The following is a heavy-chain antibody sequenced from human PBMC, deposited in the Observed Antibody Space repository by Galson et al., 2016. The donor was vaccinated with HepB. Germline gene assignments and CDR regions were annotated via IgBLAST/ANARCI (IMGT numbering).Heavy chain of an antibody. D-gene: IGHD6-19*01. J-gene: IGHJ4*02. CDR2: FRSSGGYT. V-gene: IGHV3-23*01. CDR3: ARERPDIAVAAFDY. CDR1: EFIFTYFDG. Sequence: SLRLSCAASEFIFTYFDGMSWVRQAPGKGLEWVSAFRSSGGYTYYADFVKGRFTMSRDNSKNTLYLQMNSLRAEDTAVYYCARERPDIAVAAFDYWGQGTLVTVSS.